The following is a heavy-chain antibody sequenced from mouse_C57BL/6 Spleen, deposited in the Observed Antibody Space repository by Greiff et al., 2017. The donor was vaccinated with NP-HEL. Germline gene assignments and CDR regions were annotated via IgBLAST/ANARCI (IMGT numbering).Heavy chain of an antibody. CDR3: TREGAYYSNYYAMDY. Sequence: EVQRVESGEGLVKPGGSLKLSCAASGFTFSSYAMSWVRQTPEKRLEWVAYISSGGDYIYYADTVKGRFTISRDNARNTLYLQMSSLKSEDTAMYYCTREGAYYSNYYAMDYWGQGTSVTVSS. V-gene: IGHV5-9-1*02. CDR2: ISSGGDYI. J-gene: IGHJ4*01. D-gene: IGHD2-5*01. CDR1: GFTFSSYA.